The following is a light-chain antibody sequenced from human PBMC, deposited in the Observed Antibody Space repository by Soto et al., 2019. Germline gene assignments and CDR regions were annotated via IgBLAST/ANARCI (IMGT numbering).Light chain of an antibody. V-gene: IGKV3-11*01. CDR2: DAS. Sequence: IVLKRAASTVILDLGGSPIIYNRDSQSDSYYLAWYQQKPGQAPRLLIYDASNRATGIPARFSGNGPGTDFTLTISSLEPEDFAVYYCQQRSNWPITFGQGTRLEIK. CDR1: QSDSYY. CDR3: QQRSNWPIT. J-gene: IGKJ5*01.